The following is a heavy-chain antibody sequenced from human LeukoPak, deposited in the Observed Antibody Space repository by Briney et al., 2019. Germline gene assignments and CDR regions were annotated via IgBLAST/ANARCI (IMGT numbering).Heavy chain of an antibody. Sequence: PGGSLRLSXAASGFTFSTYAMSWVRQAPVKGLEWVSSISGRGNNTYYADSVKGRFTISRDNSKNTLHLQMNSLRVEDTAIYYCARAYSSSWYDYWGQGTLVIVSS. J-gene: IGHJ4*02. CDR2: ISGRGNNT. D-gene: IGHD6-13*01. CDR1: GFTFSTYA. CDR3: ARAYSSSWYDY. V-gene: IGHV3-23*01.